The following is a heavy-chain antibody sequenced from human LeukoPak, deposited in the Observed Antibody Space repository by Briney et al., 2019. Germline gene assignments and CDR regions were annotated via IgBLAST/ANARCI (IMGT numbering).Heavy chain of an antibody. CDR2: ISGSGGST. D-gene: IGHD3-22*01. CDR3: AKGDMIVVVPTDY. J-gene: IGHJ4*02. V-gene: IGHV3-23*01. CDR1: GFTFSSYA. Sequence: GGSLRLSCAASGFTFSSYAMSWVRQAPGKGPEWVSAISGSGGSTYYADSVKGRFTISRDNSKNTLYLQMNSLRAEDTAVYYCAKGDMIVVVPTDYWGQGTLVTVSS.